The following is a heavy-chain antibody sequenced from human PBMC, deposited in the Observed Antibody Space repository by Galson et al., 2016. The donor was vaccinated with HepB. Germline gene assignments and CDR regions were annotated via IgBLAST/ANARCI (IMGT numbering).Heavy chain of an antibody. J-gene: IGHJ4*02. Sequence: SVKVSCKASGYSFTDYYIHWMRQAPGQGLAWMGWINPNTGDSNYAQKFQDRVTFTRDTSISTAYMDLSRLRSYDTAVYYCAKIAGYEYLWGTRGDLDYWGQGTLVTVSS. CDR3: AKIAGYEYLWGTRGDLDY. CDR1: GYSFTDYY. CDR2: INPNTGDS. D-gene: IGHD3-16*01. V-gene: IGHV1-2*02.